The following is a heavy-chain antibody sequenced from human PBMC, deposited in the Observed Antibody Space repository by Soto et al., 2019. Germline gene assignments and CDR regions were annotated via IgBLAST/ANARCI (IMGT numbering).Heavy chain of an antibody. Sequence: QVQLVQSGAEVKKPGASVKVSCKASGYTFTSYDINWVRQATGQGLEWMGWMNPNSGNTGYAQNFQGRVTMTRETSVSTADMGLGSLRSEDTAVYDCARVEAYCGGDCYSPFGYLGQGALVTVSS. V-gene: IGHV1-8*01. CDR2: MNPNSGNT. CDR3: ARVEAYCGGDCYSPFGY. J-gene: IGHJ4*02. CDR1: GYTFTSYD. D-gene: IGHD2-21*02.